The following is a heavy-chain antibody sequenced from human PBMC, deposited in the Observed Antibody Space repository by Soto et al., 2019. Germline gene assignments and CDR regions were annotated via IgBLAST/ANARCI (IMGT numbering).Heavy chain of an antibody. V-gene: IGHV3-21*01. CDR3: ARDRTLLLWFGELNDAFDI. CDR1: GFTFSSYS. Sequence: GGSLRLSCAASGFTFSSYSMNWVRQAPGKGLEWVSSISSSSSYIYYADSVKGRFTISRDNAKNSLYLQMNSLRAEDTAVYYCARDRTLLLWFGELNDAFDIWGQGTMVTVSS. D-gene: IGHD3-10*01. J-gene: IGHJ3*02. CDR2: ISSSSSYI.